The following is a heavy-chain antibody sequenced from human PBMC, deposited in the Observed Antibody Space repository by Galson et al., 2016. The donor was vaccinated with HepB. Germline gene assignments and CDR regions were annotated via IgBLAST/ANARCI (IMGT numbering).Heavy chain of an antibody. CDR3: AIFYFDSGSYYNPYD. V-gene: IGHV5-10-1*01. CDR1: TVNFIRYW. Sequence: QSGAEVKKPGESLRISCPGSTVNFIRYWISWVRQMPGKGLEWMGRIAPSDSYTKYSPSFQGHVTLSLDKSTSTAYLQWSSLKASDTGMYYCAIFYFDSGSYYNPYDWGQRTLVTVSS. J-gene: IGHJ4*02. CDR2: IAPSDSYT. D-gene: IGHD3-10*01.